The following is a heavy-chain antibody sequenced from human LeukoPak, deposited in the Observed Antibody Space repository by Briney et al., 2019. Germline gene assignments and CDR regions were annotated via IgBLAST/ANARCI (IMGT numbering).Heavy chain of an antibody. CDR2: FDAEDGKP. V-gene: IGHV1-24*01. CDR1: GFPVPELS. J-gene: IGHJ6*02. CDR3: ATGSYYYYYGMDV. Sequence: ASVQVYCQVSGFPVPELSIHWVGQAPGKGREWMGGFDAEDGKPISAQKFQGRVTLTKDASTDTTYMELSSLKSEDTAVYFCATGSYYYYYGMDVWGQGTTVTVSS.